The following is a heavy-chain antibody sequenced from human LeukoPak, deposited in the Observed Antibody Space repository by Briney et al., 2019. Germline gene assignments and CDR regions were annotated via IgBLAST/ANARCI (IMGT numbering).Heavy chain of an antibody. D-gene: IGHD3-3*01. J-gene: IGHJ4*02. CDR1: GFTFSSAW. CDR2: IKSKTDGGTT. Sequence: GGSLRLSCAASGFTFSSAWMSWVRQAPGKGLEWVGRIKSKTDGGTTDYAAPVKGRFTISRDDSKNTLYLQMNSLKTEDTAVYYCTTDYYDFWSGYYPGDYWGQGTLVTVSS. CDR3: TTDYYDFWSGYYPGDY. V-gene: IGHV3-15*01.